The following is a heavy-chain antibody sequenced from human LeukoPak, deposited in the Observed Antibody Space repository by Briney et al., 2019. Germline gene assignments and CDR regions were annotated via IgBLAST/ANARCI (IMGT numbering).Heavy chain of an antibody. V-gene: IGHV1-8*01. CDR1: GYTFTSYD. D-gene: IGHD6-13*01. CDR3: AAEDRIAAAGTFDY. Sequence: ASVKVSCKASGYTFTSYDFNWVRQATGQRPEWMGWMSPNSGDTGYAQKFQDRVTMTRNTSISTAYMELSSLRSDDTAVYYCAAEDRIAAAGTFDYWGQGTLVTVSS. CDR2: MSPNSGDT. J-gene: IGHJ4*02.